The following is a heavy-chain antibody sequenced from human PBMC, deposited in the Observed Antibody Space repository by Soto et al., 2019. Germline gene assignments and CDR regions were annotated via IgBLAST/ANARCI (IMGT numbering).Heavy chain of an antibody. CDR2: IYYSGST. Sequence: SETLSLTCTVSGGSISSYYWSWIRQPPGKGLEWIGYIYYSGSTNYNPSLKSRVTISVDTSKNQFSLKLSSVTAADTAVYYCARELGYSYGSDYAMDVWGQGTTVTVSS. CDR3: ARELGYSYGSDYAMDV. J-gene: IGHJ6*02. CDR1: GGSISSYY. D-gene: IGHD5-18*01. V-gene: IGHV4-59*01.